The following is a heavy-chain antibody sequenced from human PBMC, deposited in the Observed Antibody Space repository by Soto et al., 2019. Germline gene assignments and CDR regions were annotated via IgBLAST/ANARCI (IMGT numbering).Heavy chain of an antibody. D-gene: IGHD5-18*01. Sequence: HPGGSLRLSCAASGFTFSSYSMNWVRQAPGKGLEWVSYISSSSSTIYYADSVKGRFTISRDNAKNSLYLQMNSLRDEDTAVYYCARGSYGSRPISSGMDVWGQGTTVTVYS. CDR1: GFTFSSYS. CDR3: ARGSYGSRPISSGMDV. CDR2: ISSSSSTI. V-gene: IGHV3-48*02. J-gene: IGHJ6*02.